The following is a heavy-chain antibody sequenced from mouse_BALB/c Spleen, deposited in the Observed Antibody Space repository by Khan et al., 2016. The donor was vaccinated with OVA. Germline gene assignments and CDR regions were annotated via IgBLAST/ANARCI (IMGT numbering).Heavy chain of an antibody. CDR3: AKAARIKY. J-gene: IGHJ2*01. D-gene: IGHD1-2*01. Sequence: EVQLQESGPGLVKPSQSLSLTCTVTGYSITSGYGWNWIRQFPGNKLEWMGYISYSGSTNSNPSLKSRISITRDTSKHQFFLQLNSVTTEYTATSDCAKAARIKYWGQGTTLTVSS. CDR2: ISYSGST. V-gene: IGHV3-2*02. CDR1: GYSITSGYG.